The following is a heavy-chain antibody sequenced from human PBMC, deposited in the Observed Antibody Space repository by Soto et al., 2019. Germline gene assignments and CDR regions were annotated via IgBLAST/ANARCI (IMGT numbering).Heavy chain of an antibody. J-gene: IGHJ6*03. CDR3: ARDREVYYSYYIDV. V-gene: IGHV3-33*01. CDR2: IWYDASNK. D-gene: IGHD1-26*01. Sequence: QVQLVESGGGVVQPGGSLRHSCEASGFIFSSFGMHWVRQAPGKGLDWVAFIWYDASNKYYADSVKGRFTISRDNSKNTLYLQMNSLRADDTAVYYCARDREVYYSYYIDVWGRGTTVTVSS. CDR1: GFIFSSFG.